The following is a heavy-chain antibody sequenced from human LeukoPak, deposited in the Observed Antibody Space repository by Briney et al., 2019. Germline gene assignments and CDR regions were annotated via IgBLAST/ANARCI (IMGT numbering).Heavy chain of an antibody. CDR2: IYTTGST. CDR1: GDSISSYY. D-gene: IGHD6-13*01. CDR3: ARGIAAAAKQGGFDF. J-gene: IGHJ4*02. Sequence: SETLSLTCTVSGDSISSYYWSWIRQPAGKGLEWIGRIYTTGSTNYNPSLKSRVTMTVDTSKNHFSLKLSSVTAADTAVYYCARGIAAAAKQGGFDFWGQGSLVTVSS. V-gene: IGHV4-4*07.